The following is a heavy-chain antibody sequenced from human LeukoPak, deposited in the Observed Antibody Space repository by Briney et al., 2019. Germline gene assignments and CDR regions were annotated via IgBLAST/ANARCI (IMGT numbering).Heavy chain of an antibody. CDR1: GGSISSGGYY. V-gene: IGHV4-31*03. J-gene: IGHJ6*02. CDR3: ARDLVVVPARFGMDV. Sequence: PSETLSLTCTVSGGSISSGGYYWSWIRQHPGKGLEWIGYIYYSGSTYYNPPLKSRVTISVDTSKYQFSLKLSSVTAADTAVYYCARDLVVVPARFGMDVWGQGTTVTVSS. CDR2: IYYSGST. D-gene: IGHD2-2*01.